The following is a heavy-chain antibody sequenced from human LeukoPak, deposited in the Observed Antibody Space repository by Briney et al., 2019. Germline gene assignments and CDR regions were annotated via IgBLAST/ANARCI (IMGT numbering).Heavy chain of an antibody. V-gene: IGHV1-46*01. CDR1: GYTFTRHY. J-gene: IGHJ4*02. CDR3: ASWGGEARHGFWSGPFDY. Sequence: GASVKLSCKASGYTFTRHYIHWVRQAPGQGPEWLGIINPSGGSTNYAQKVQGRVTMTRDTSTSTVYMELSSLRSEDTAMYYCASWGGEARHGFWSGPFDYWGQGTLVIVSS. CDR2: INPSGGST. D-gene: IGHD3-3*01.